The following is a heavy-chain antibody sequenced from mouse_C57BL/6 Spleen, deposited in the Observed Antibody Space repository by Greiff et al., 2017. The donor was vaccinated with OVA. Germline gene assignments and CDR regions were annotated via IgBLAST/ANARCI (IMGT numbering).Heavy chain of an antibody. V-gene: IGHV5-16*01. J-gene: IGHJ4*01. Sequence: EVQRVESEGGLVQPGSSMKLSCTASGFTFSDYYMAWVRQVPEKGLEWVANINYDGSSTYYLDSLKSRFIISRDNAKNILYLQMSSLKSEDTATYYCARAEDGAMDYWGQGTSVTVSS. CDR2: INYDGSST. CDR1: GFTFSDYY. CDR3: ARAEDGAMDY.